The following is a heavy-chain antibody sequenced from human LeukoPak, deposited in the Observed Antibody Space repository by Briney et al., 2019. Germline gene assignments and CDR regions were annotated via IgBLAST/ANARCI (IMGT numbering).Heavy chain of an antibody. CDR3: ARLITRRNSFGSVY. D-gene: IGHD5-18*01. CDR1: GYTFTTYG. V-gene: IGHV1-18*01. J-gene: IGHJ4*02. CDR2: ISGYTGNT. Sequence: ASVKVSCKASGYTFTTYGINWVRQAPGQGLEWMGWISGYTGNTNYAQKIQGRVTMTTDTSTRTAYMELRSLRSDDTAVYYCARLITRRNSFGSVYWGQGTLVTVSS.